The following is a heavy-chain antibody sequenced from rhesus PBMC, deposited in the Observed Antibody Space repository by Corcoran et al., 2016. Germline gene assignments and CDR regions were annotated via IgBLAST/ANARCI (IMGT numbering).Heavy chain of an antibody. CDR3: ARVIAAGPYFDY. Sequence: QVQLQESGPGLVKPSETLSLTCAVSGGSFSSYWWSWIRQPPGKGREWIGEIKGNGRSTNYNPSLKSRVTISKDASKNQFSLKLSSVTAADTAVYYCARVIAAGPYFDYWGQGVLVTVSS. CDR2: IKGNGRST. V-gene: IGHV4-80*01. J-gene: IGHJ4*01. CDR1: GGSFSSYW. D-gene: IGHD6-13*01.